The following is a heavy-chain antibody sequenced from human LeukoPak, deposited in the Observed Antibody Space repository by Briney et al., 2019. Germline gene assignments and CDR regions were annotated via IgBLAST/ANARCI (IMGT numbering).Heavy chain of an antibody. J-gene: IGHJ4*02. CDR1: GFTFSSYG. CDR3: AKGGFGDLVDY. V-gene: IGHV3-23*01. D-gene: IGHD4-17*01. Sequence: PGGSLRLSCAASGFTFSSYGMSWVRQAPGKGLEWVSVISGSGGRTYYADSVKGRFTISRDNSKNTLYLQMNSLRAEDTAVYYCAKGGFGDLVDYWGQGTLVTVSS. CDR2: ISGSGGRT.